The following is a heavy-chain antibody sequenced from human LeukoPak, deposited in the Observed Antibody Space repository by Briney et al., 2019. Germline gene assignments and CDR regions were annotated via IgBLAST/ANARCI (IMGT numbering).Heavy chain of an antibody. V-gene: IGHV1-18*01. J-gene: IGHJ4*02. CDR1: GYTFTSYG. Sequence: ASVKVSCTASGYTFTSYGISWVRQAPGQGLEWMGWISAYNGNTNYAQKLQGRVTMTTDTSTSTAYMELRSLRSDDTAVYYCARVSNDYVWGSYRYDRRNFDYWGQGTLVTVSS. CDR3: ARVSNDYVWGSYRYDRRNFDY. CDR2: ISAYNGNT. D-gene: IGHD3-16*02.